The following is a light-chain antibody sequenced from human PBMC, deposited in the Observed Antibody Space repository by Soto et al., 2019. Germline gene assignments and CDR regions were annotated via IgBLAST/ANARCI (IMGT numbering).Light chain of an antibody. V-gene: IGLV1-40*01. CDR2: GNS. J-gene: IGLJ2*01. CDR3: QSYDSSLSGSDVV. Sequence: QSLLTQPPSVSGAPGQRVTISCTGSSCNIGAGYDVHWYQQLPGTAPKLLIYGNSNRPSGVPDRFSGSKSGTSASLAITGLQAEDEADYYCQSYDSSLSGSDVVFGGGTQLTVL. CDR1: SCNIGAGYD.